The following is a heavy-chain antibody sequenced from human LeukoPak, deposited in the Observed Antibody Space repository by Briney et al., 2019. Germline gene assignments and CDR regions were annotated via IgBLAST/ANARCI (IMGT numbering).Heavy chain of an antibody. CDR3: ARRGKIEVAAKGVFDV. D-gene: IGHD3-22*01. CDR1: GVSISSSSYY. Sequence: SETLSLTCTVSGVSISSSSYYWGWIRQPPGKGLEWIGSIYYSGSTYYNPSLKSRVTISVDTSKNQFSLKLSSVTAADTAVYYCARRGKIEVAAKGVFDVWGQGTMVTVSP. CDR2: IYYSGST. V-gene: IGHV4-39*07. J-gene: IGHJ3*01.